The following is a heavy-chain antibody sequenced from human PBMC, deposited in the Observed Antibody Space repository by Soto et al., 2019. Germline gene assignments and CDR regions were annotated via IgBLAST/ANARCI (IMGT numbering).Heavy chain of an antibody. CDR2: VSTYNGNT. D-gene: IGHD2-15*01. CDR1: GYKFSDYG. J-gene: IGHJ4*01. Sequence: QVHLVQSGAEVKRPGASVRVSCKASGYKFSDYGISWVRQAPGQGLKWMGWVSTYNGNTYSAQNFQGRVTLTRDTAAKTGYMYLRSLTSDDTAFYYCAVEQRATNGWTDYFDYWCHGDLVPFSS. CDR3: AVEQRATNGWTDYFDY. V-gene: IGHV1-18*01.